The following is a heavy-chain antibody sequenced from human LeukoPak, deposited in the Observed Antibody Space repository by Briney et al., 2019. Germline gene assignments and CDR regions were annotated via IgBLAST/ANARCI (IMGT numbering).Heavy chain of an antibody. CDR2: ISGSGGST. CDR3: ARGPYSNYVGWFDP. Sequence: GSLRLSCAASGFTFSSYAMSWVRQAPGKGLEWVSAISGSGGSTYYADSVKGRFTISRDNSKNTLYLQMNSLRAEDTAVYYCARGPYSNYVGWFDPWGQGTLVTVSS. D-gene: IGHD4-11*01. V-gene: IGHV3-23*01. J-gene: IGHJ5*02. CDR1: GFTFSSYA.